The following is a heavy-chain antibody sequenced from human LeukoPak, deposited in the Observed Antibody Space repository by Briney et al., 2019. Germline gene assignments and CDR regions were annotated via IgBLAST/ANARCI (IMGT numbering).Heavy chain of an antibody. CDR1: GGSISSGSYY. Sequence: SETLSLTCTVSGGSISSGSYYWSWIRQPAGKGLEWIGRIYTSGSTHYNPSLKSRVTISVDTSKNQFSLKLNSVTAADTAVYYCARVSGPHLIDYWGQGTLVTVSS. CDR3: ARVSGPHLIDY. V-gene: IGHV4-61*02. D-gene: IGHD2-15*01. J-gene: IGHJ4*02. CDR2: IYTSGST.